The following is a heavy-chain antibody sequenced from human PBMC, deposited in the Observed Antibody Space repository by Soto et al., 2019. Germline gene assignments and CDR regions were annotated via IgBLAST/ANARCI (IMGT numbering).Heavy chain of an antibody. V-gene: IGHV1-69*06. CDR1: GGTFSSYA. CDR2: IIPIFGTA. Sequence: QVQLVQSGAEVKKPGSSVKVSCKASGGTFSSYAISWVRQAPGQGLEWMGGIIPIFGTANYAQKFQGRVTITADKSTSTAYVELSSLRSEDTAVYYCARRHFVVVPAAIFYYYGMDVWGQGTTVTVSS. D-gene: IGHD2-2*02. CDR3: ARRHFVVVPAAIFYYYGMDV. J-gene: IGHJ6*02.